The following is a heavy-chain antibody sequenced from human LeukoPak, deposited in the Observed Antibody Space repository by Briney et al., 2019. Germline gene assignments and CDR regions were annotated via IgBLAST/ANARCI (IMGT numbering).Heavy chain of an antibody. V-gene: IGHV4-34*01. CDR3: ARHKYSGSYYAGYYFDY. J-gene: IGHJ4*02. CDR1: GESFSGYY. Sequence: PSETLSLTCAVYGESFSGYYWSWIRQPPGKGLEWIGEINHSGSTNYNPSLKSRVTISVDTSKNQFSLKLSSVTAADTAVYYCARHKYSGSYYAGYYFDYWGQGTLVTVSS. D-gene: IGHD1-26*01. CDR2: INHSGST.